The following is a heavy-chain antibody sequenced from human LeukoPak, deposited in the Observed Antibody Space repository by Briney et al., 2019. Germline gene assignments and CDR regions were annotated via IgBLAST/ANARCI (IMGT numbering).Heavy chain of an antibody. Sequence: SETLSLTCTVSGGSISSTSFNWSWIRQPPGKGLEWIGEINHSGNTNYNPSLKSRVTMSVATSNNQFSLKLSSVTAADTAVYFCARMPKPRTYYYDSSGYNPHFDYWGQGTLVTVSS. CDR1: GGSISSTSFN. CDR3: ARMPKPRTYYYDSSGYNPHFDY. V-gene: IGHV4-39*07. D-gene: IGHD3-22*01. CDR2: INHSGNT. J-gene: IGHJ4*02.